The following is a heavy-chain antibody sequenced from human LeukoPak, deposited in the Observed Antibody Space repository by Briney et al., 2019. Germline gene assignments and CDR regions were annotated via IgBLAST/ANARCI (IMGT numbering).Heavy chain of an antibody. CDR3: ATGLGGSPDFDY. Sequence: ASVKVSCKASGYTLTELSMHWVRQAPGKGLEWMGGFDPEDGETIYAQKFQGRVTMTEDTSTDTAYMELSSLRSEDTAVYYCATGLGGSPDFDYWGQGTLVTVSS. V-gene: IGHV1-24*01. CDR1: GYTLTELS. D-gene: IGHD2-15*01. J-gene: IGHJ4*02. CDR2: FDPEDGET.